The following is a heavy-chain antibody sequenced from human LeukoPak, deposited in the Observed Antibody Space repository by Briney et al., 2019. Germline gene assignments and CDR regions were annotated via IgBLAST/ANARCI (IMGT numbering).Heavy chain of an antibody. CDR1: GFTVSSNS. D-gene: IGHD6-19*01. V-gene: IGHV3-53*01. CDR2: IYSDNT. J-gene: IGHJ6*03. Sequence: GGSLRLSCTVSGFTVSSNSMSWARQAPGKGLEWVSFIYSDNTHYSDSVKGRFTISRDNSKNTLYLQMNSLRAEDTALYYCARSWLVRSFLRYYYMDVWGKGTTVTVSS. CDR3: ARSWLVRSFLRYYYMDV.